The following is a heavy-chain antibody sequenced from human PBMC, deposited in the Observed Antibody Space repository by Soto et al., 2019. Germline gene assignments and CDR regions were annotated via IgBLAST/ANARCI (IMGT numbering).Heavy chain of an antibody. CDR3: ATYMAGSYSFYYYYYGMDV. J-gene: IGHJ6*02. CDR2: IIPIFGTA. CDR1: GGTFSSYA. D-gene: IGHD2-15*01. V-gene: IGHV1-69*13. Sequence: ASVKVSCKASGGTFSSYAISWVRQAPGQGLEWMGGIIPIFGTANYAQKFQGRVTITADESTSTAYMELSSLRSEDTAVYYCATYMAGSYSFYYYYYGMDVWGQGTTVTVSS.